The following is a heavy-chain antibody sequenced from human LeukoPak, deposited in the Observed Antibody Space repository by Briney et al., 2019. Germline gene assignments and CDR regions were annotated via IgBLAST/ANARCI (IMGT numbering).Heavy chain of an antibody. Sequence: GGSLRLSRAASGFTFSTYWMNWVRQAPGKGLEWVANIKPDGSDKYYVDSVKGRFTVSRDNAKNSLYLQMNSLRAEDTAVYYCAKGGDHWGQGTLVTVSS. CDR2: IKPDGSDK. D-gene: IGHD3-16*01. J-gene: IGHJ4*02. CDR3: AKGGDH. CDR1: GFTFSTYW. V-gene: IGHV3-7*01.